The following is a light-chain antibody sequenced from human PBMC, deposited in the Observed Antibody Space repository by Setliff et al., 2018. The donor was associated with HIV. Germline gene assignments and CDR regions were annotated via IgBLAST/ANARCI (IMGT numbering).Light chain of an antibody. Sequence: QSVLTQPASVSGSPGQSITISCTGTSSDVGGYSLVSWYQQHPGKAPKLIIYEVRNRPSGVSNRFSGSKSGNTASLTISGLQAEDEADYYCSSYTSSSLYVFGTGTKVTVL. J-gene: IGLJ1*01. CDR3: SSYTSSSLYV. CDR2: EVR. V-gene: IGLV2-14*03. CDR1: SSDVGGYSL.